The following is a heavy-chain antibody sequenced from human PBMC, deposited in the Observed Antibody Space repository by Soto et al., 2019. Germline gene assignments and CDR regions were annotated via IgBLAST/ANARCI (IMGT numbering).Heavy chain of an antibody. CDR3: ARTLDYGHTDV. J-gene: IGHJ6*03. D-gene: IGHD3-16*01. Sequence: SETLSLTCTVSGDSIRNQYWSWIRRPPGKGLEWIGYIYRSGSTKYNPSLESRLTISGHTSKNQFSLKLTSVTAADTAVYYCARTLDYGHTDVWGKGTTVTVSS. CDR1: GDSIRNQY. V-gene: IGHV4-59*11. CDR2: IYRSGST.